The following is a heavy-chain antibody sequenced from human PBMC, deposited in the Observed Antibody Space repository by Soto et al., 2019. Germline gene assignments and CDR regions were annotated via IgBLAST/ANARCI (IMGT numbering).Heavy chain of an antibody. J-gene: IGHJ4*02. D-gene: IGHD3-10*01. CDR1: GGSISSGGYY. CDR2: IYYSGST. Sequence: QVQLQESGPGMVKPSQTLSLTCTVSGGSISSGGYYWSWIRQHPGKGLEWIGYIYYSGSTYYNPSLKSRVTKSGDTPKNQFSLKLSYVTAADTAVYYCAYGAGKTVDYWGQGTLVTVSS. CDR3: AYGAGKTVDY. V-gene: IGHV4-31*03.